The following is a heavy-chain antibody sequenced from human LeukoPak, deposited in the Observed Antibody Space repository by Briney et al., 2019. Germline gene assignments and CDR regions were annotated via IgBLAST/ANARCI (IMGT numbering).Heavy chain of an antibody. J-gene: IGHJ4*02. V-gene: IGHV3-23*01. CDR2: ISGSGGST. CDR3: TKAPGSYYFDY. CDR1: GFTFSSYA. Sequence: PGGSLRLSCAASGFTFSSYAMNWVRQAPEKGVEWVSGISGSGGSTYYADSVKGRFTISRDNSKNTLYLQMNSLRAEDTAIYYCTKAPGSYYFDYWGQGTLVTVSS.